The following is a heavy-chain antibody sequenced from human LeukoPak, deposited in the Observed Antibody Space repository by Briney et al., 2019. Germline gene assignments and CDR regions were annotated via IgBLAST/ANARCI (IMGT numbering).Heavy chain of an antibody. CDR1: GFTSSSYA. J-gene: IGHJ4*02. D-gene: IGHD3-22*01. CDR3: AKGSYYDSSGSFYFDY. Sequence: PGGSLRLSCAASGFTSSSYALNWVRQAPGKGLEWVSGISGSGDNTYYADSVKGRFTISRDNSKNTLYVQVNSLGTEDTAAYYCAKGSYYDSSGSFYFDYWGQGTLDTVSS. CDR2: ISGSGDNT. V-gene: IGHV3-23*01.